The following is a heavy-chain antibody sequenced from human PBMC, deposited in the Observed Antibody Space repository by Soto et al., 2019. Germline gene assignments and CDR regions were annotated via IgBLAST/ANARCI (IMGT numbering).Heavy chain of an antibody. CDR3: ARFLHTQNWFDP. J-gene: IGHJ5*02. CDR1: GGSFSGYY. D-gene: IGHD2-2*02. Sequence: SETLSLTCAVYGGSFSGYYWSWIRQPPGKGLEWIGEINHSGSTNYNPSLKSRVTISVDTSKNQFSLKLSSVTAADTAVYYCARFLHTQNWFDPWGQGTLVTSPQ. CDR2: INHSGST. V-gene: IGHV4-34*01.